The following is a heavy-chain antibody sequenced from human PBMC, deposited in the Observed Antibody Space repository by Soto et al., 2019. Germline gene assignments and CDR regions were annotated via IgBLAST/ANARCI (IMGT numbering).Heavy chain of an antibody. J-gene: IGHJ6*02. CDR2: ISSSSSTI. V-gene: IGHV3-48*02. CDR3: ARYLCICCYGYVRYGIDV. D-gene: IGHD3-10*02. CDR1: GFTFSSYS. Sequence: PGGSLRLSCAASGFTFSSYSMNWVRQAPGKGLEWVSYISSSSSTIYYADSVKGRFTISRDNAKNSLYLQMNSLRDEDTAVYYSARYLCICCYGYVRYGIDVRGRRTTVTVSS.